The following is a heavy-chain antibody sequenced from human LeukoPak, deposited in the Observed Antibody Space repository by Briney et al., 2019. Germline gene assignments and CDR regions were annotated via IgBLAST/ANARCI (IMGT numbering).Heavy chain of an antibody. V-gene: IGHV1-69*05. Sequence: AASVKVSCKASGGTFSSYAISWVRQAPGQGLEWMGGIIPIFGTANYAQKFQGRVTITTDESTSTAYMELSSLSSEDTAVYYCATSYGSGSAFDYWGQGTLVTVSS. CDR2: IIPIFGTA. J-gene: IGHJ4*02. CDR1: GGTFSSYA. D-gene: IGHD3-10*01. CDR3: ATSYGSGSAFDY.